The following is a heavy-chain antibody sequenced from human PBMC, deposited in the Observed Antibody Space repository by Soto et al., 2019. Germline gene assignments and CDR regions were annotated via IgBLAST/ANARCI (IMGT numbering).Heavy chain of an antibody. D-gene: IGHD6-13*01. V-gene: IGHV3-53*02. J-gene: IGHJ4*02. CDR1: GFTVSSNY. CDR2: IYSGGST. Sequence: EVQLVETGGGLIHPGGSLRLSCAASGFTVSSNYMSLVRQSPGKGLELVSVIYSGGSTYYADSVKGRFTISRDNSKNTLYLQMNSLRSEDTAVEYCADPIAGRGFEYCSQETLVTVSS. CDR3: ADPIAGRGFEY.